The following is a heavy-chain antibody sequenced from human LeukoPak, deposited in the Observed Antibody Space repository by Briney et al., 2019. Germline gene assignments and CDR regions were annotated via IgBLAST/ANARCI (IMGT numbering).Heavy chain of an antibody. D-gene: IGHD5-18*01. CDR3: ARDRYSYGHFDY. CDR2: ISGSGGST. J-gene: IGHJ4*02. CDR1: GFTFSSYA. V-gene: IGHV3-23*01. Sequence: GGSLRLSCAASGFTFSSYAMSWVRQAPGKGLEWVSAISGSGGSTCYADSVKGRFTISRDNSKNTLYLQMNSLRAGDTAVYYCARDRYSYGHFDYWGQGTLVTVSS.